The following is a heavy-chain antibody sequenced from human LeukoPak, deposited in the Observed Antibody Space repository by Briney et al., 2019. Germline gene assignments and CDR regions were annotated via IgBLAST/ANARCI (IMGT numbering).Heavy chain of an antibody. D-gene: IGHD2-2*01. V-gene: IGHV4-39*07. J-gene: IGHJ5*02. Sequence: SETLSLTCTVSGGSIRSSYYYWGWIRQPPGKGLEWIGSIYDSGSTYYNPSLKSRVTISVDTSKNQFSLRLSSVTAADTAVYYCARLQYCSGTSCYWFDPWGQGTLVTVSS. CDR1: GGSIRSSYYY. CDR3: ARLQYCSGTSCYWFDP. CDR2: IYDSGST.